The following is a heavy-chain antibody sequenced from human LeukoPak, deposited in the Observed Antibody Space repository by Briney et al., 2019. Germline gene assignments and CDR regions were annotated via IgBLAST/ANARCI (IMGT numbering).Heavy chain of an antibody. V-gene: IGHV3-30-3*01. CDR1: GFTFSSYA. J-gene: IGHJ3*02. CDR3: AREEGAFDI. CDR2: ISYDGSNK. Sequence: PGRSLRLSCAASGFTFSSYAMHWVRQAPGKGLEWVAVISYDGSNKYYADSVKGRFTISRDNAKNSLYLQMNSLRAEDTAVYCCAREEGAFDIWGQGTMVTVPS.